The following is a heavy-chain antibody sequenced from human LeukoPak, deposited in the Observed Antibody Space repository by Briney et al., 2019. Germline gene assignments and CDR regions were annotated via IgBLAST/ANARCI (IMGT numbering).Heavy chain of an antibody. Sequence: PGGSLRLSCAASGFTFSSYWMSWVRQAPGKGLEWVANIKQDGSEKYYVDSVKGRFTISRDNAKNSLYLQMNSLKTEDTAVYYCARTTSRITIFGVVIYYFDYWGQGTLVTVSS. J-gene: IGHJ4*02. CDR2: IKQDGSEK. D-gene: IGHD3-3*01. CDR3: ARTTSRITIFGVVIYYFDY. CDR1: GFTFSSYW. V-gene: IGHV3-7*03.